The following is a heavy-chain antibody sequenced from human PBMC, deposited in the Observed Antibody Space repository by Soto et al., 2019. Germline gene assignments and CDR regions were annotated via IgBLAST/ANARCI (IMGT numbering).Heavy chain of an antibody. D-gene: IGHD1-1*01. Sequence: QVQLQQSCPGLEKTSQTLSPTCAISGDSVSSNDATWDWIRQSPSRGLEWLGRTYYRSTWYIDYSASVKSRITINSHPSHARLALQLHSGTPVDTAVYYCGILRGNGWLDSWGQGTLVTVSS. CDR2: TYYRSTWYI. V-gene: IGHV6-1*01. CDR3: GILRGNGWLDS. J-gene: IGHJ5*01. CDR1: GDSVSSNDAT.